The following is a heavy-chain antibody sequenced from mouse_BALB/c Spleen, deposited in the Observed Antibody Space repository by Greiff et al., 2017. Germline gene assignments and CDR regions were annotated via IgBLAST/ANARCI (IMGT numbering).Heavy chain of an antibody. J-gene: IGHJ2*01. V-gene: IGHV1-14*01. Sequence: EVKLMESGPELVKPGASVKMSCKASGYTFTSYVMHWVKQKPGQGLEWIGYINPYNDGTKYNEKFKGKATLTSDKSSSTADMELSSLTSEDSAVYYCARRTAKSLDYWGQGTTLTVSS. CDR1: GYTFTSYV. D-gene: IGHD1-2*01. CDR2: INPYNDGT. CDR3: ARRTAKSLDY.